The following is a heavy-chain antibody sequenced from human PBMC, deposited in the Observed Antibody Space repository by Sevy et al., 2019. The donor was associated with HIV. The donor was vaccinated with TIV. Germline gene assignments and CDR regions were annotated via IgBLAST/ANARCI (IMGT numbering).Heavy chain of an antibody. CDR2: IKSDGSSTSYADYST. CDR1: GFTVNTYW. CDR3: ARGNENSRGRYYMDV. J-gene: IGHJ6*03. Sequence: GGSLRLSCAASGFTVNTYWMNWVRQAPGNGLVWVSRIKSDGSSTSYADYSTSYADSVKGRFTISRDNAKNTLYLQMNSLRAEDTAVYYCARGNENSRGRYYMDVWGKGTTVTVSS. V-gene: IGHV3-74*01. D-gene: IGHD6-13*01.